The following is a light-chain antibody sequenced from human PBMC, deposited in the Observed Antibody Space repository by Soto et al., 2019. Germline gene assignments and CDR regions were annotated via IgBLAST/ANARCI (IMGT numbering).Light chain of an antibody. Sequence: DIQMTQSPSSLSASVGDRVTITCRASQSISSYLNWYQQKPGKAPKLLIYAASSLQSGVPSRFSGSGSGTYFSLTISSLQTDEFATYYCQQSYSTPLTVGGGTKVEIK. CDR2: AAS. V-gene: IGKV1-39*01. CDR3: QQSYSTPLT. CDR1: QSISSY. J-gene: IGKJ4*01.